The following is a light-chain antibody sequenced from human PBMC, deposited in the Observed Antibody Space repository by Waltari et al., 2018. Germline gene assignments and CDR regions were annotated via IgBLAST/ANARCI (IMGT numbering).Light chain of an antibody. CDR1: QSISRN. CDR3: QQYDDWPPLT. Sequence: EIVMTQSPATLSVSPGDGATLSCRASQSISRNFAGYQQRPGQSPRLLIYAASTRATGVPGRFSGSGSGTEFTLSISTLQSEDFGVYYCQQYDDWPPLTFGGGTKVEIK. CDR2: AAS. V-gene: IGKV3-15*01. J-gene: IGKJ4*01.